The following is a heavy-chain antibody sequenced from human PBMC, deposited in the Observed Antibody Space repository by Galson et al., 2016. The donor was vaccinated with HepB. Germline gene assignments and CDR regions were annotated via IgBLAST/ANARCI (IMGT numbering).Heavy chain of an antibody. CDR1: GYSFDDYY. CDR3: ARREGWGYYYGMDV. Sequence: SCKASGYSFDDYYIHWVRQAPGQGLEWMGGINPHSGGTNYAQKFQGRVTLTRDRSVNTAYMEMRRLRSDDTAVYYCARREGWGYYYGMDVWGQGTTVAVSS. D-gene: IGHD6-19*01. V-gene: IGHV1-2*02. J-gene: IGHJ6*02. CDR2: INPHSGGT.